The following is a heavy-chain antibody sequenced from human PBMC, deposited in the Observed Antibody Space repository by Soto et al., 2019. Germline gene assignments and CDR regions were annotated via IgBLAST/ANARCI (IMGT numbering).Heavy chain of an antibody. CDR2: ISWDGGST. CDR3: AKNHGLPGYSSSGYWFDP. V-gene: IGHV3-43*01. CDR1: GFTFDDYT. D-gene: IGHD6-13*01. Sequence: EGSLRLSCAASGFTFDDYTMHWVRQAPGKGLEWVSLISWDGGSTYYADSVKGRFTISRDNSKNSLYLQMNSLRTEDTALYYCAKNHGLPGYSSSGYWFDPWGQGTLVTVSS. J-gene: IGHJ5*02.